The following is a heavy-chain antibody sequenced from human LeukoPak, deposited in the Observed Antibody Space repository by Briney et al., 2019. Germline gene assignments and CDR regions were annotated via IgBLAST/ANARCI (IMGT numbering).Heavy chain of an antibody. CDR2: IRYDGSNK. Sequence: GGSLRLSCAASGFTFSSYAMHWVRQAPGKGLEWVAFIRYDGSNKYYADSVKGRFTISRDNSKNTLYLQMNSLRAEDTAVYYCAKGSKEVLFTRDHYMDVWGKGTTVTISS. D-gene: IGHD3-3*01. V-gene: IGHV3-30*02. J-gene: IGHJ6*03. CDR1: GFTFSSYA. CDR3: AKGSKEVLFTRDHYMDV.